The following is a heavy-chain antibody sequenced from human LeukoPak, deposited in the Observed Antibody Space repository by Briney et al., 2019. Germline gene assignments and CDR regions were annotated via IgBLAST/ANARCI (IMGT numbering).Heavy chain of an antibody. CDR1: GFTFSGFW. CDR3: ARDSGGYPGHFDY. D-gene: IGHD1-26*01. J-gene: IGHJ4*02. CDR2: LHSDGSNT. V-gene: IGHV3-74*01. Sequence: PGGSLRLSCAASGFTFSGFWMHWVRQAPGKGQVWISRLHSDGSNTDYADSVKGRFTISRDNAKNTLYLQTNSLSAEDTAVYYCARDSGGYPGHFDYWGQGTLVTVSS.